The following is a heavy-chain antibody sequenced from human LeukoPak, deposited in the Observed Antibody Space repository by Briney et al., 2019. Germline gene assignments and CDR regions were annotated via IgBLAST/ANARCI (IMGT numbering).Heavy chain of an antibody. J-gene: IGHJ3*02. Sequence: SETLSLTCTVSGGSISSYYWSWIRQPPGKGLEWIGYIYYSGSTNYNPSLKSRVTISVDTSKNQFSLKLSSVTAADTAVYYCARDGAISDAFDIWGQGTMVTVSS. CDR2: IYYSGST. D-gene: IGHD3-3*01. V-gene: IGHV4-59*01. CDR3: ARDGAISDAFDI. CDR1: GGSISSYY.